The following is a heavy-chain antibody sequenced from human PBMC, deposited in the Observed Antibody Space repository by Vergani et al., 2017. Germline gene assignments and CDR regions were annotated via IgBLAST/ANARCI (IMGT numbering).Heavy chain of an antibody. Sequence: EVQLVESGGGLVKPGGSLRLSCAASGFTFSSYSMNWVRQAPGKGLEWVSSISSSSSYIYYADSVKGRFTISRDNAKNSLYLQMNSLRAEDTAVYYCARAGDYDSSGYYYDYYYYYMDVWGKXP. CDR1: GFTFSSYS. D-gene: IGHD3-22*01. CDR2: ISSSSSYI. CDR3: ARAGDYDSSGYYYDYYYYYMDV. V-gene: IGHV3-21*01. J-gene: IGHJ6*03.